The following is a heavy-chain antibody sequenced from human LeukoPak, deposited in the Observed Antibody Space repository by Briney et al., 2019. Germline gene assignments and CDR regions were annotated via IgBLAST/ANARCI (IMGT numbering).Heavy chain of an antibody. D-gene: IGHD2-15*01. CDR3: ARVVVDIVVVVAANDY. Sequence: GGSLRLSCAASGFTFSSYSMNWVRQAPGKGLEWVSYISSSSSTIYYADSVKGRFTISRDNAKNSLYLQMNSLRDEDTAVYYCARVVVDIVVVVAANDYWGQGTLVTVFS. CDR2: ISSSSSTI. J-gene: IGHJ4*02. CDR1: GFTFSSYS. V-gene: IGHV3-48*02.